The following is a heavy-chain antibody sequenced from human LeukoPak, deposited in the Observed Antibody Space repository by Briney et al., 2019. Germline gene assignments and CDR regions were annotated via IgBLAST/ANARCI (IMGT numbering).Heavy chain of an antibody. J-gene: IGHJ4*02. Sequence: AGGSLRLSCAASGFTFSSYAMSWVRQAPGKGLEWVSAISGSGGSTYYADSVKGRFTISRDNSKNTLYLQMNSLRAEDTAVYYCAKAPEYESDDYYFDYWGQGTLVTVSS. D-gene: IGHD3-3*01. V-gene: IGHV3-23*01. CDR1: GFTFSSYA. CDR2: ISGSGGST. CDR3: AKAPEYESDDYYFDY.